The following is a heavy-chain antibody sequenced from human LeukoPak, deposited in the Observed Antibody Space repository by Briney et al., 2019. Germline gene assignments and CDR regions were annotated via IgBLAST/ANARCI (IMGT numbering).Heavy chain of an antibody. Sequence: SETLSLTCTVSGGSISSSSYYWGWIRQPPGKGLEWIGSIYYSGGTYYNPSLKSRVTISVDTSKNQFSLKLSSVTAADTAVYYCASPPFGDYEAEYFQHWGQGTLVTVSS. J-gene: IGHJ1*01. V-gene: IGHV4-39*07. CDR2: IYYSGGT. D-gene: IGHD4-17*01. CDR1: GGSISSSSYY. CDR3: ASPPFGDYEAEYFQH.